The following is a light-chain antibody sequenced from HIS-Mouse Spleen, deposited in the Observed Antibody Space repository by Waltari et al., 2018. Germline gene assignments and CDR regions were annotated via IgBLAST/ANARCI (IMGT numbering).Light chain of an antibody. Sequence: SYELTQPPSVSVSPGQTARITCSGDALPKKYAYWYQQKSGQAPVLVIYEDRKRPSGIPERFSGSSSGTIATLTISGAQVEDEADYYCYSTDSSGNHRVFGGGTKLTVL. V-gene: IGLV3-10*01. CDR2: EDR. CDR1: ALPKKY. CDR3: YSTDSSGNHRV. J-gene: IGLJ2*01.